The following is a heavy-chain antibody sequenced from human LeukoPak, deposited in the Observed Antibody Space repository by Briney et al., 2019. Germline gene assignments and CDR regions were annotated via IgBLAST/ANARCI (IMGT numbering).Heavy chain of an antibody. D-gene: IGHD2-2*01. CDR3: ARDYSAAQGDDAFDI. CDR1: GGSISSYY. Sequence: SETLSLTCTVSGGSISSYYWSWIRQPAGKGLEWIGRIYTSGCTNYNPSLKSRVTMSVDTSKNQFSLKLSSVTAANTAVYYCARDYSAAQGDDAFDIWGQGTMVTVSS. J-gene: IGHJ3*02. V-gene: IGHV4-4*07. CDR2: IYTSGCT.